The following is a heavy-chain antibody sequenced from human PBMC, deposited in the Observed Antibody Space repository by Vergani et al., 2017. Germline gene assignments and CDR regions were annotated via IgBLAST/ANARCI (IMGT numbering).Heavy chain of an antibody. CDR3: ARDDRDFWSGYYTGIDD. Sequence: QVQLQESGPGLVKPSETLSLTCSVSGDSMNTYYWTWIRQPPGKGLEWIGYIYDSGDTKYNPSLKSRVTMSLDTSKNQFSLKLSSVTAADTAVYYCARDDRDFWSGYYTGIDDWGQGTLVTVSS. J-gene: IGHJ4*02. D-gene: IGHD3-3*01. V-gene: IGHV4-59*01. CDR2: IYDSGDT. CDR1: GDSMNTYY.